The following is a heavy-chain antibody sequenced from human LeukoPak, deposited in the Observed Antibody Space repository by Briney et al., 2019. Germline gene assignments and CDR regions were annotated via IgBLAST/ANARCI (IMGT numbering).Heavy chain of an antibody. Sequence: PGGSLRLSCVASEFSFTTYWMNWVRQAPGKGLEWVANIKQDGSEKYYVDSVKGRFTISRDNAKNSLYLQMNSLRAEDTAVYYCATLDDIVVVPAAYWGQGTLVTVSS. V-gene: IGHV3-7*01. CDR2: IKQDGSEK. J-gene: IGHJ4*02. CDR1: EFSFTTYW. CDR3: ATLDDIVVVPAAY. D-gene: IGHD2-2*01.